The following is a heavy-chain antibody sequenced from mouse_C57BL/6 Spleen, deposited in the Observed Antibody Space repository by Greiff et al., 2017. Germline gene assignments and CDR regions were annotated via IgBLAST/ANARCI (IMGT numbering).Heavy chain of an antibody. CDR1: GFSLTSYG. CDR3: ARHEDYGSSYVSAWFAY. D-gene: IGHD1-1*01. CDR2: IWSDGST. Sequence: VKLMESGPGLVAPSQSLSITCTVSGFSLTSYGVHWVRQPPGKGLEWLVVIWSDGSTTYNSALKSRLSISKDNSKSQVFLKMNSLQTDDTAMYYCARHEDYGSSYVSAWFAYWGQGTLFTVSA. V-gene: IGHV2-6-1*01. J-gene: IGHJ3*01.